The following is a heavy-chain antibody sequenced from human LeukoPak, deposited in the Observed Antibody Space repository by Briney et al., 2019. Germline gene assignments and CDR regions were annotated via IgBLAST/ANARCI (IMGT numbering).Heavy chain of an antibody. CDR1: GFTFDDYG. CDR3: ARARSTGYYVADY. Sequence: GVSLRLSCAASGFTFDDYGMSWVRQAPGKGLEWVSGINWNGGSTGYADSVNGRFTISRDNAKNSLYLQMNSLRAEDTALYYCARARSTGYYVADYWGQGTLVTVSS. D-gene: IGHD3-9*01. V-gene: IGHV3-20*04. CDR2: INWNGGST. J-gene: IGHJ4*02.